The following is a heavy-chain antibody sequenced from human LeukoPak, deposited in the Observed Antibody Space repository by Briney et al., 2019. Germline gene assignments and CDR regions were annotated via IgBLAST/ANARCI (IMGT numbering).Heavy chain of an antibody. Sequence: SETLSLTCAVSGGSISSYYWSWIRQPPGKGLEWIGYIYYSGSTNYNPSLKSQVTISVDTSKNQFSLKLSSVTAADTAVYYCAREPQYYYGSGAVAFDIWGQGTMVTVSS. V-gene: IGHV4-59*01. J-gene: IGHJ3*02. D-gene: IGHD3-10*01. CDR3: AREPQYYYGSGAVAFDI. CDR1: GGSISSYY. CDR2: IYYSGST.